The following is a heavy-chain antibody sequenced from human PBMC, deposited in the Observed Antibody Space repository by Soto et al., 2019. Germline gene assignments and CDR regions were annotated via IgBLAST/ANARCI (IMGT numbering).Heavy chain of an antibody. CDR1: GDSISSSNNY. CDR2: IYYSGTT. Sequence: PSETLSLTCTVSGDSISSSNNYWSWIRQPPGEGLEWIGFIYYSGTTSYSPSLKSRVAISLDTSKNQFSLRLSSVTAADTAVYYCARGRGYSYGLDPWGQGTLVTVS. V-gene: IGHV4-30-4*01. J-gene: IGHJ5*02. CDR3: ARGRGYSYGLDP. D-gene: IGHD5-18*01.